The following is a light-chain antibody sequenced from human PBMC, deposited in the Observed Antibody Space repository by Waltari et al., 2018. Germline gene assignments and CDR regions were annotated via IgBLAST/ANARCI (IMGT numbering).Light chain of an antibody. J-gene: IGLJ2*01. CDR2: EDS. CDR1: ALSTKY. V-gene: IGLV3-10*01. CDR3: LSPDSSGTYVV. Sequence: SYELTQPPSVSVSPGQTASTTCPGHALSTKYAYWYQQKSGQAPVLVIFEDSKRPSGIPERISGSSSGTMATLTLSGAQLEDEGDYYCLSPDSSGTYVVFGGGTKLTVL.